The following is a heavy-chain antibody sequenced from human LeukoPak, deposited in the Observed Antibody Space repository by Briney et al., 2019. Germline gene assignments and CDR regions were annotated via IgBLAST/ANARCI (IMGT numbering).Heavy chain of an antibody. Sequence: ASVKVSCKASGGTFSSYAISWVRQAPGQGLEWMGIINPIGGTTDYAQKFQGRVTMTRDTSTSTVYMELSSLRSEDTAVYYCARQQGLQNLNFDYWGQGTLVTVSS. J-gene: IGHJ4*02. V-gene: IGHV1-46*01. CDR2: INPIGGTT. D-gene: IGHD4-11*01. CDR3: ARQQGLQNLNFDY. CDR1: GGTFSSYA.